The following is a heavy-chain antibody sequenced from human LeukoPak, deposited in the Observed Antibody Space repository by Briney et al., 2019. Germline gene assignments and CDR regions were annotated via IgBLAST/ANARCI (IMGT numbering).Heavy chain of an antibody. V-gene: IGHV3-15*01. CDR2: IKTKTDGGTT. Sequence: PGGSLRLSCAASGFTFSNAWMSWVRQAPGKGLEWVGRIKTKTDGGTTDYAAPVKGRFTISRDDSKSIAYLQMNSLKTEDTAVYYCTRLSLGGWYPSYWGQGTLVTVSS. CDR3: TRLSLGGWYPSY. J-gene: IGHJ4*02. CDR1: GFTFSNAW. D-gene: IGHD6-19*01.